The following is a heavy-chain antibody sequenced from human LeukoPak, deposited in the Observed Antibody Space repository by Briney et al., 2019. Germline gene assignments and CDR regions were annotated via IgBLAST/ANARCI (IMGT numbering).Heavy chain of an antibody. V-gene: IGHV1-2*02. D-gene: IGHD2-2*01. CDR3: ARGRGTTSSNFDS. Sequence: ASVNVSFKSSGYTFTGYYMHWLRQPPGQGLDWMGWLKHNNGGTNYAKKFQGRVTMTREKSIRTAYMELRRMTSDDTAVYYCARGRGTTSSNFDSWGQGNLVTVSS. CDR2: LKHNNGGT. J-gene: IGHJ4*02. CDR1: GYTFTGYY.